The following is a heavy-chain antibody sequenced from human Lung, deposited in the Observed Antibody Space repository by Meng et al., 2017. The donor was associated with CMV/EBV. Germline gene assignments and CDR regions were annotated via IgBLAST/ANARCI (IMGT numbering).Heavy chain of an antibody. CDR2: IRYDGSNK. V-gene: IGHV3-30*02. Sequence: GGSLRLSCAASGFTFSSYGMHWVRKAPGKGLEWVAFIRYDGSNKYYADSVKGRFTISRDNSKNTLYLQMNSLRAEDTAVYYCAKVRVGHCSSTSCDAYWGQGTLVTVSS. CDR1: GFTFSSYG. J-gene: IGHJ4*02. CDR3: AKVRVGHCSSTSCDAY. D-gene: IGHD2-2*01.